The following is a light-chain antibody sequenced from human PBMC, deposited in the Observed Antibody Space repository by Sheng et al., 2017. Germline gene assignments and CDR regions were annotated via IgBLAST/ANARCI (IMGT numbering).Light chain of an antibody. CDR1: QDISNS. CDR2: AAS. Sequence: DIQMTQSPSSLSASVGDGVTITCRASQDISNSLAWYQQKPGKAPKLLLYAASRLESGVPSRFSGSGSGTDYTLTISSLQPEDFATYYCHQYYSYPRTFGQGTKVEIK. CDR3: HQYYSYPRT. J-gene: IGKJ1*01. V-gene: IGKV1-NL1*01.